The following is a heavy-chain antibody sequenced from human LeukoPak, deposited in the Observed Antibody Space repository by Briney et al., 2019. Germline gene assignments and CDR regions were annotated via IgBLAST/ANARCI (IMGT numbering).Heavy chain of an antibody. Sequence: GGSLRLSCAASGFTFSSYAMSWVRQAPGKGLEWVSAISGSRGGTYYADSVKGRFTISRDNSKNTLYLQMNSLRAEDTALYYCAKWGCSGSDCYPFDYWGQGTLVTVSS. J-gene: IGHJ4*02. CDR2: ISGSRGGT. D-gene: IGHD2-15*01. V-gene: IGHV3-23*01. CDR3: AKWGCSGSDCYPFDY. CDR1: GFTFSSYA.